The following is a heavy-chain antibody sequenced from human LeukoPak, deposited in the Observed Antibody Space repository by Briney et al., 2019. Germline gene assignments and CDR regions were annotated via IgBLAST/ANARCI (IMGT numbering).Heavy chain of an antibody. J-gene: IGHJ4*02. D-gene: IGHD2-21*02. V-gene: IGHV3-49*04. CDR3: TRSDCGGDCYSLDY. CDR1: GFTFGDYA. CDR2: IRSKAYGGTT. Sequence: GGSLRLSCTASGFTFGDYAMSWVRQAPGKGLEWVGFIRSKAYGGTTEYAASVKGRFTISRDDSKSIAYLQMNSLKTEDTAVYYCTRSDCGGDCYSLDYWGQGTLVTVSS.